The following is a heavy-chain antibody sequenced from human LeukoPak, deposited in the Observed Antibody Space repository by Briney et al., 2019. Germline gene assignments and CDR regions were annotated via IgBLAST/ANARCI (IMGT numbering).Heavy chain of an antibody. CDR1: GFTFISYA. CDR2: ISGSGGST. J-gene: IGHJ4*02. V-gene: IGHV3-23*01. Sequence: PGRTLRLSCPVSGFTFISYAMSWVRQAPGKGLEWVSAISGSGGSTYYADSVKGRFTISRDNSKNTLYLQMNSLRAEDTAVYYCAKGYYDFTNWGQGTLVTVSS. D-gene: IGHD3-3*01. CDR3: AKGYYDFTN.